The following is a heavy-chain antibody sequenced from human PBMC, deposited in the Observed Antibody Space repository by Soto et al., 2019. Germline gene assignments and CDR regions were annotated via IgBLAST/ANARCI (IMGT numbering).Heavy chain of an antibody. CDR3: ARVVVVPAAMPAGAEYFQH. J-gene: IGHJ1*01. CDR1: GYTFTSYG. CDR2: ISAYNGNT. V-gene: IGHV1-18*01. D-gene: IGHD2-2*01. Sequence: ASVKVSYKASGYTFTSYGISWVRQAPGQGLEWMGWISAYNGNTNYAQKLQGRVTMTTDTSTSTAYMELRSLRSDDTAVYYCARVVVVPAAMPAGAEYFQHWGQGTLVTVSS.